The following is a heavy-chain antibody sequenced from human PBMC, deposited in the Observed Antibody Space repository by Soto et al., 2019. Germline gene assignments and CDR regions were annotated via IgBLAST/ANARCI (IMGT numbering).Heavy chain of an antibody. CDR1: GYTFTSYA. CDR2: INAGNGNT. CDR3: ARGDTARNWFDP. J-gene: IGHJ5*02. Sequence: ASVKVSCKASGYTFTSYAMHWVRQAPGQRLEWMGWINAGNGNTKYSQKFQGRVTITRDTSASTAYIELSSLRSEDTAVYYCARGDTARNWFDPCGQRTLVTVCS. V-gene: IGHV1-3*01. D-gene: IGHD2-21*02.